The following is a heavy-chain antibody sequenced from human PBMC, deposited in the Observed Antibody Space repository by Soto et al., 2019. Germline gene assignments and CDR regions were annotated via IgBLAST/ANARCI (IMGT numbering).Heavy chain of an antibody. D-gene: IGHD3-10*01. CDR3: ARDPRGTHRYYNYYGMDV. CDR2: ISSSSSTI. V-gene: IGHV3-48*02. Sequence: EVQLVESGGGLVQPGGSLRLSCAASGFTFSSYSMNWVRQAPGKGLEWVSYISSSSSTIYYADSVKGRFTISRDNAKNSLYLQMNSLRDEDTAVYYCARDPRGTHRYYNYYGMDVWGQGTTVTVSS. J-gene: IGHJ6*02. CDR1: GFTFSSYS.